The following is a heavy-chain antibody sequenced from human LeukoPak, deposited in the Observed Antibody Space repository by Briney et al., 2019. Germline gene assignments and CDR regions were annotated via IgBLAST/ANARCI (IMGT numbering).Heavy chain of an antibody. CDR3: AGYYYDSSRGFDL. CDR2: INWNGAWT. CDR1: GFKFDDYG. D-gene: IGHD3-22*01. Sequence: PGGSLRLSCAASGFKFDDYGMRWVRHAPGKGGEWVCDINWNGAWTGYAHSVKGRLTISRDNAKNSLYLQMNSLRAEDTALYYCAGYYYDSSRGFDLWGQGTLVTVSA. V-gene: IGHV3-20*04. J-gene: IGHJ5*02.